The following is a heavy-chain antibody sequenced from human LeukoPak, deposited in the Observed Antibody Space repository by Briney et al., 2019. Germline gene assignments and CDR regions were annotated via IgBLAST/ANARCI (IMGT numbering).Heavy chain of an antibody. CDR3: AGPSVVRGVIPTYYYYYYGMDV. CDR2: IITLLGIA. D-gene: IGHD3-10*01. V-gene: IGHV1-69*04. Sequence: SVKVSCKASAGTLSSYAISWVRQDPGQGLEWMGRIITLLGIANYAQKFQGRVTITADKSTSTAYMELSSLRSEDTAVYYCAGPSVVRGVIPTYYYYYYGMDVWGQGTTVTVSS. CDR1: AGTLSSYA. J-gene: IGHJ6*02.